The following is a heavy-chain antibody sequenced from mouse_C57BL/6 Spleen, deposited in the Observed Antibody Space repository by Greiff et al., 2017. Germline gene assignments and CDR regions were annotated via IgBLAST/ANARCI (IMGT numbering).Heavy chain of an antibody. Sequence: EVQLQQSGPELVKPGASVKISCKASGYSFTDYNMNWVKQSNGKSLEWIGVINPNYGTTSYNQKFKGKATLTVDQSSSTAYMQLNSLTSEDSAVYYGARRSITTGVAGGFDYWGQGTTLTVSS. D-gene: IGHD1-1*01. CDR1: GYSFTDYN. CDR3: ARRSITTGVAGGFDY. V-gene: IGHV1-39*01. J-gene: IGHJ2*01. CDR2: INPNYGTT.